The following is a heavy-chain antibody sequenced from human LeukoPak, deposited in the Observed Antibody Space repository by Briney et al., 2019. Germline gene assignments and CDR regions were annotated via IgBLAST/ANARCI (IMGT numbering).Heavy chain of an antibody. V-gene: IGHV1-2*06. CDR1: GYTFIDYY. D-gene: IGHD6-19*01. J-gene: IGHJ4*02. CDR2: INVKSGAT. CDR3: ARVGRESSTGWLDY. Sequence: GASVKVSCKASGYTFIDYYFNWVRQAPGQGPEWMGRINVKSGATDYAQKFQGRVTVTRDTSISTAYVELSSLRSDDTAVYYCARVGRESSTGWLDYWGQGTLVTVSS.